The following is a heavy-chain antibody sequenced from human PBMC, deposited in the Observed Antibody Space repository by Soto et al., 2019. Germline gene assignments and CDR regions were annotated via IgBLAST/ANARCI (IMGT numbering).Heavy chain of an antibody. CDR1: GFTFSNYG. D-gene: IGHD5-18*01. Sequence: QVQMVESGGGVVQPGRSLRLSCAASGFTFSNYGMHWVRQTPGKGLEWVAIISDDGSEKHYVDSVKGRFTIFRDNSQNTLYLQMNSLRVEDTDLYYCVRARTLQLWLLMQYWGQGTLVTVSS. J-gene: IGHJ1*01. CDR2: ISDDGSEK. V-gene: IGHV3-30-3*01. CDR3: VRARTLQLWLLMQY.